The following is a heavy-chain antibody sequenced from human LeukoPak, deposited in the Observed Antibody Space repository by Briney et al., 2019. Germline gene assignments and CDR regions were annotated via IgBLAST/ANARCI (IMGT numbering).Heavy chain of an antibody. J-gene: IGHJ5*02. D-gene: IGHD2-2*01. Sequence: GESLRLSCAASGFTFSSYEMNWVRQAPGKGLEWVSYISSSGSTIYYADSVKGRFTISRDNAKNSLYLQMNSLRAEDTAVYYCARGSVVVAAAKNWFDPWGQGTLVTVSS. CDR2: ISSSGSTI. CDR3: ARGSVVVAAAKNWFDP. CDR1: GFTFSSYE. V-gene: IGHV3-48*03.